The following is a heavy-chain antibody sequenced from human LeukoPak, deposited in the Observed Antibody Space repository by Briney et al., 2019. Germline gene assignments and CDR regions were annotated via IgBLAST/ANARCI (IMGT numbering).Heavy chain of an antibody. CDR3: ASSLYYDSSGYYRNDAFDI. CDR1: GGTFSSYA. D-gene: IGHD3-22*01. Sequence: GASVKVSCKASGGTFSSYAISWVRQAPGQGLEWMGGIIPIFGTANYAQKFQGRVTITTDESTSTAYMELSSLRSEDTAVYYCASSLYYDSSGYYRNDAFDIWGQGTMVTVSS. CDR2: IIPIFGTA. V-gene: IGHV1-69*05. J-gene: IGHJ3*02.